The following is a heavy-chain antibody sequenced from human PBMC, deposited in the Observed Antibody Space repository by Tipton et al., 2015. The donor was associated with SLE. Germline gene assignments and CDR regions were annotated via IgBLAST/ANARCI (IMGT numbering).Heavy chain of an antibody. Sequence: TLSLTCAVYGGSFSGYYWSWIRQPPGKGLEWIGEINHSGSTNYNPSLKSRVTISVDTSKNQFSLKLSSVTAADTAVYYCARGAELEWLVDYWGQGTLVTVSS. CDR1: GGSFSGYY. CDR2: INHSGST. V-gene: IGHV4-34*01. D-gene: IGHD3-3*01. CDR3: ARGAELEWLVDY. J-gene: IGHJ4*02.